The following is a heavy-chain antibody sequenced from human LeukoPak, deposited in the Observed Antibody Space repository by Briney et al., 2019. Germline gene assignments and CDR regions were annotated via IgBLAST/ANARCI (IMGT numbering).Heavy chain of an antibody. D-gene: IGHD6-13*01. Sequence: GGSLRLFCAASGFTFSTYSMNWVRQAPGKGLEWVSYITGSSTTIYYADSVKGRFTISRDNAKNSLYLQMNSLRAEDTALYYCARDVNGFSSTWYEYWGQGTLVTVSS. CDR3: ARDVNGFSSTWYEY. CDR2: ITGSSTTI. J-gene: IGHJ4*02. CDR1: GFTFSTYS. V-gene: IGHV3-48*01.